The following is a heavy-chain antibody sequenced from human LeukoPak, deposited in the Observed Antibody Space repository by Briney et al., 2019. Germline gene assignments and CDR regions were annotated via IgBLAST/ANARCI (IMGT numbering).Heavy chain of an antibody. V-gene: IGHV3-21*01. CDR1: GFTFSSYS. CDR2: ISSSSSYI. Sequence: GGSLRLSCAASGFTFSSYSMNWVRQAPGKGLEWVSSISSSSSYIYYADSVKGRFTISRDNAKNSLYLQMNSLRADDTAVYYWAREGVRVLLNQLAIVYWGQRTLVTVSS. D-gene: IGHD2/OR15-2a*01. J-gene: IGHJ4*02. CDR3: AREGVRVLLNQLAIVY.